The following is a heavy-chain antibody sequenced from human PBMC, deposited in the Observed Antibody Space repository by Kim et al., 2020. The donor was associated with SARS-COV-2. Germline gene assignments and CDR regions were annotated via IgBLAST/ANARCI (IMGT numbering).Heavy chain of an antibody. CDR2: ISGSGGST. J-gene: IGHJ4*02. D-gene: IGHD6-13*01. V-gene: IGHV3-23*01. CDR3: AKDGGLAAAGTLDY. CDR1: GFTFSSYA. Sequence: GGSLRLSCAASGFTFSSYAMSWVRQAPGKGLEWVSAISGSGGSTYYADSVKGRFTISRDNSKNTLYLQMNSLRAEGTAVYYCAKDGGLAAAGTLDYWGQGTLVTVSS.